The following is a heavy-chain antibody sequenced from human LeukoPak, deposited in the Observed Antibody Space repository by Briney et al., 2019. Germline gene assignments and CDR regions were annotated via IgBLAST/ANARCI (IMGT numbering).Heavy chain of an antibody. D-gene: IGHD5-18*01. CDR1: GYTFTGYY. Sequence: ASVKVSCKASGYTFTGYYMHWVRQAPGQGLEWMGRINPNSGGTNYAQKFQGRVTMTRDTSISTAYMELSRLRSADTAVYYCARDYPGEDTAMPKFDYWGQGTLVTVSS. J-gene: IGHJ4*02. CDR3: ARDYPGEDTAMPKFDY. V-gene: IGHV1-2*06. CDR2: INPNSGGT.